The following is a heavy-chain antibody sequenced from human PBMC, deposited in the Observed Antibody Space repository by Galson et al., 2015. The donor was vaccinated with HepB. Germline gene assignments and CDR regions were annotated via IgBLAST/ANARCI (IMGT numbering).Heavy chain of an antibody. D-gene: IGHD3-22*01. CDR2: IKSKTDGGTT. CDR1: GFTFSNAW. CDR3: TTVYYYDSSGYGGGIYPFDY. J-gene: IGHJ4*02. V-gene: IGHV3-15*01. Sequence: SLRLSCAASGFTFSNAWMSWVRQAPGKGLEWVGRIKSKTDGGTTDYAAPVKGRFTISRDDSKNTLYLQMNSLKTEDTAVYYCTTVYYYDSSGYGGGIYPFDYWGQGTLVTVSS.